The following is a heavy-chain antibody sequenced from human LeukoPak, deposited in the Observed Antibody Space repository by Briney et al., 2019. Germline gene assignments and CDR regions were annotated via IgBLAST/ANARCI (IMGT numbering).Heavy chain of an antibody. D-gene: IGHD5-12*01. Sequence: GGSLRLSCAASGFTFSNYWMHWVRQAPGKELVWISRINSDGSGTSYADSVKGRFTTSRDNPKNTLYLQMNSLRAEDTAVYYCARGGFGGYDSNFDYWGQGTLVTVSS. CDR1: GFTFSNYW. J-gene: IGHJ4*02. CDR2: INSDGSGT. CDR3: ARGGFGGYDSNFDY. V-gene: IGHV3-74*01.